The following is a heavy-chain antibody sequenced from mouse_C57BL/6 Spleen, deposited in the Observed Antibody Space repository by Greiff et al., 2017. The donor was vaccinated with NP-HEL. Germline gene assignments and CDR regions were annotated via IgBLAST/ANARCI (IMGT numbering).Heavy chain of an antibody. CDR3: AREVHYYGSSYIGCAY. Sequence: EVQGVESGGGLVKPGGSLKLSCAASGFTFSSYAMSWVRQTPEKRLEWVATISDGGSYSYYPDNIKGRFTISRDNAKNNLFLQMSHLKSEDTAMYYCAREVHYYGSSYIGCAYWGQGTLVTVSA. CDR2: ISDGGSYS. J-gene: IGHJ3*01. D-gene: IGHD1-1*01. CDR1: GFTFSSYA. V-gene: IGHV5-4*01.